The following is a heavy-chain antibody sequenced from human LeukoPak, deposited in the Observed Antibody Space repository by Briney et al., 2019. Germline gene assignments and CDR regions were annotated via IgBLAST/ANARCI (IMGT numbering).Heavy chain of an antibody. J-gene: IGHJ2*01. CDR1: GGSFSGYY. Sequence: SETLSLTCAVYGGSFSGYYWSWIRQPPGKGLEWIGEINHSGSTNYNPSLKSRVTISVDTSKNQFSLKLSSVTAADTAVYYCARGPRGYKQHWYFDLWGRGTLVTVSS. V-gene: IGHV4-34*01. CDR2: INHSGST. CDR3: ARGPRGYKQHWYFDL. D-gene: IGHD5-24*01.